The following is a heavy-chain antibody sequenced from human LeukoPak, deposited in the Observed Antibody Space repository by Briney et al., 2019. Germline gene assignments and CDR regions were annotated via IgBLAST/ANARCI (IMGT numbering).Heavy chain of an antibody. J-gene: IGHJ4*02. CDR1: GGSISSGGYD. D-gene: IGHD1-26*01. CDR2: IYYSGRT. Sequence: SQTLSLTCTVSGGSISSGGYDWSWIRQHPGKGLEWIGYIYYSGRTYYNPSLKSRVTISVDTSKNQFSLKLSSVTAADTAVYYCARGHRATRAEDYWGQGTLVTVSS. V-gene: IGHV4-31*03. CDR3: ARGHRATRAEDY.